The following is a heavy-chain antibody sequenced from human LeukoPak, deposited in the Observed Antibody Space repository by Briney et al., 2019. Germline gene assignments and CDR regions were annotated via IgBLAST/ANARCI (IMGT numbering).Heavy chain of an antibody. D-gene: IGHD3-10*01. J-gene: IGHJ4*02. CDR1: GGSISRGVYY. CDR2: IYYSGST. V-gene: IGHV4-31*02. CDR3: ARGPLGRFGELLY. Sequence: SETLSLTCTVSGGSISRGVYYWSWIRQHPGKGLEWIGYIYYSGSTSYNPSLKSRVIISVDTSKNQFSLKLSSVTAADTAVYYCARGPLGRFGELLYWGQGTLVTVSS.